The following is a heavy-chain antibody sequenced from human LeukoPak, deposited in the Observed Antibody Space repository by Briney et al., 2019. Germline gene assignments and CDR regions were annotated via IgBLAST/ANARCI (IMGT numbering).Heavy chain of an antibody. CDR1: GFTFDDYA. D-gene: IGHD3-22*01. J-gene: IGHJ4*02. CDR3: AKDIKAYYDSSGYSDY. Sequence: GGSLRLSCAAFGFTFDDYAMHWVRQAPGKGLEWVSGISWNSGSIGYADSVKGRFTISRDNAKNSLYLQMNSLRAEDTALYYCAKDIKAYYDSSGYSDYWGQGTLVTVSS. V-gene: IGHV3-9*01. CDR2: ISWNSGSI.